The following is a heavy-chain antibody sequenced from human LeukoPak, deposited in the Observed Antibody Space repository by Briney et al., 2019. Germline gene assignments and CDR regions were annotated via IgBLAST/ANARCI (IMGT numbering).Heavy chain of an antibody. CDR1: GFMFSSNW. D-gene: IGHD5-24*01. J-gene: IGHJ4*02. CDR3: AKEGRSLQTY. V-gene: IGHV3-7*03. CDR2: IKEDGTET. Sequence: GGSLRLSCAASGFMFSSNWMSWVRLAPGKGLEWVANIKEDGTETYYVDSVKGRFTISRENAKNSLYLQMNSLRVEDTAVYYCAKEGRSLQTYWGQGTLAAVSS.